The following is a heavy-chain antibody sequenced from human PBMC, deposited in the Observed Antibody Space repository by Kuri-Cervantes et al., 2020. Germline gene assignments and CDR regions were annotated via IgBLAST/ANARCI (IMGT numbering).Heavy chain of an antibody. J-gene: IGHJ3*02. CDR2: IWFDGSNK. V-gene: IGHV3-33*01. CDR1: GITFSNYG. Sequence: GESLKISCAASGITFSNYGMHWVRQAPGKGLEWVAVIWFDGSNKYYADSVKGRFTISRDNSKNTLYLQMNSLRAEDTAVYYCARGGVRGVIDGFDIWGQGTMVTVSS. D-gene: IGHD3-10*01. CDR3: ARGGVRGVIDGFDI.